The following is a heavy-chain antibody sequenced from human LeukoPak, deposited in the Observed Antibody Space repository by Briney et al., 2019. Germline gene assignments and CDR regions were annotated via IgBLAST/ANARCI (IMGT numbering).Heavy chain of an antibody. CDR3: ARDLGSGWYDWFDP. D-gene: IGHD6-19*01. V-gene: IGHV6-1*01. CDR2: TYYRSKWYN. CDR1: GDSVSSNSAA. Sequence: SQTLSLTCAISGDSVSSNSAAWNWIRQSPSRGLEWLVRTYYRSKWYNDYAVSVKSRITINPDTSKNQFFLQLNSVTPEDTAVYYCARDLGSGWYDWFDPWGQGTLVTVSS. J-gene: IGHJ5*02.